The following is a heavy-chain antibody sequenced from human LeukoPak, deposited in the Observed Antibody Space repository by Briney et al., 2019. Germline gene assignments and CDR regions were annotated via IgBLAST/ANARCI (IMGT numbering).Heavy chain of an antibody. D-gene: IGHD3-10*01. CDR2: INQVASEK. V-gene: IGHV3-7*04. Sequence: GGSLRLSCAASGFTISFYWMSWVRQAPGKGLEWVANINQVASEKNYVDSVKGRFTISRDNAKNSLYLQMNCVRAEDTAMYYCVRDGGYYGPDSWGQGALVSVSS. CDR1: GFTISFYW. J-gene: IGHJ4*02. CDR3: VRDGGYYGPDS.